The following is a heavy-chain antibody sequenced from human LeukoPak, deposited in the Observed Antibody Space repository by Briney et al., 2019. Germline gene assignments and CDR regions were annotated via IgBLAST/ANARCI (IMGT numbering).Heavy chain of an antibody. CDR2: VYYSGST. CDR1: GDSISNNNFY. D-gene: IGHD3-3*01. Sequence: SETLSLTCTVSGDSISNNNFYWVWLRQTPGKGLECIGSVYYSGSTYSNPSLKSRVTISADTSKNQFSLKLSSVTAADTAVYYCARAPRITIFGVVILKENYYYYMDVWGKGTTVTGSS. V-gene: IGHV4-39*07. CDR3: ARAPRITIFGVVILKENYYYYMDV. J-gene: IGHJ6*03.